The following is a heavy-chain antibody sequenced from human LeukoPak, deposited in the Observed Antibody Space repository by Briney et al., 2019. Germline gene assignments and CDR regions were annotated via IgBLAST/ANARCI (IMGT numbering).Heavy chain of an antibody. D-gene: IGHD1-1*01. Sequence: GASVKVSCKASGYTFTGYYMHWVRQAPGQGLEWMGWINPNSGGTKYAQKFQGRVTMTRDTSISTAYMELSRLRSDDTAVYYCARDLYNWNDEGYFDYWGQGTLVTVSS. CDR1: GYTFTGYY. V-gene: IGHV1-2*02. J-gene: IGHJ4*02. CDR3: ARDLYNWNDEGYFDY. CDR2: INPNSGGT.